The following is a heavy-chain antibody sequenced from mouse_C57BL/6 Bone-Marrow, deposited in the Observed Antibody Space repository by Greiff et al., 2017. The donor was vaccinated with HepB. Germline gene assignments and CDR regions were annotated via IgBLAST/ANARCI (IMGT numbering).Heavy chain of an antibody. CDR3: GRRHYGSSYVDY. J-gene: IGHJ2*01. CDR2: IDPSDSET. D-gene: IGHD1-1*01. V-gene: IGHV1-52*01. CDR1: GYTFTSYW. Sequence: QVQLQQPGAELVRPGSSVKLSCKASGYTFTSYWMHWVKQRPIQGLEWIGNIDPSDSETHYNQKFKDKATLTVDKSSSTAYMQLSSLTSEDSAVYYGGRRHYGSSYVDYWGQGTTLTVSS.